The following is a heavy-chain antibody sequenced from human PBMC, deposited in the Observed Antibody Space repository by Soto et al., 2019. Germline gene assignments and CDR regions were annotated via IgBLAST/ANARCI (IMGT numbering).Heavy chain of an antibody. D-gene: IGHD2-15*01. J-gene: IGHJ5*02. Sequence: SETLSLTCAVSGGSISSGGYSWSWIRRPPGKGLEWIGYIYHSGSTYYNPSLKSRLTISVDKSKNQFSLNLSSVTAADTAVYYCARQDRVVAEGRWFDPWGQGTLVTVSS. CDR2: IYHSGST. CDR3: ARQDRVVAEGRWFDP. CDR1: GGSISSGGYS. V-gene: IGHV4-30-2*01.